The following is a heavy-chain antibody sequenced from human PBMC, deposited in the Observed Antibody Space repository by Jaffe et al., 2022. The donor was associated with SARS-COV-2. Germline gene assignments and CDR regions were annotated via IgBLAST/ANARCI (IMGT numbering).Heavy chain of an antibody. V-gene: IGHV1-3*01. CDR1: GYTFTSYA. CDR3: ARVMGGYSSGWRYNWFDP. J-gene: IGHJ5*02. D-gene: IGHD6-19*01. CDR2: INAGNGNT. Sequence: QVQLVQSGAEVKKPGASVKVSCKASGYTFTSYAMHWVRQAPGQRLEWMGWINAGNGNTKYSQKFQGRVTITRDTSASTAYMELSSLRSEDTAVYYCARVMGGYSSGWRYNWFDPWGQGTLVTVSS.